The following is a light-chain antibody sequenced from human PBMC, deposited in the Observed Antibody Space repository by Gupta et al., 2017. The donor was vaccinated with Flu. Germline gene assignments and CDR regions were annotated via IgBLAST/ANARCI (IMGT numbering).Light chain of an antibody. CDR3: QQYNNWPRPT. CDR1: QSVSGN. V-gene: IGKV3-15*01. Sequence: EIVMTQSPATLSVSPGERATLSCMASQSVSGNLAWYQQKPGQAPRLLIYGASTRATDIPARFSGSGSGTEFTLTISSRQSEDFAVYYCQQYNNWPRPTFGGGTKVEIK. CDR2: GAS. J-gene: IGKJ4*01.